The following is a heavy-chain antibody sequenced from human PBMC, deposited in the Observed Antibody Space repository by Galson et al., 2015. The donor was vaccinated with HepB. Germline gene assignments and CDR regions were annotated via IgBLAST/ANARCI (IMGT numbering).Heavy chain of an antibody. CDR2: MNPNSGNT. CDR1: GYTFTSYD. D-gene: IGHD3-10*01. CDR3: ARFTMVRGISGYYYGMDV. V-gene: IGHV1-8*01. Sequence: SVKVSCKASGYTFTSYDINWVRQATGQGLEWMEWMNPNSGNTGYAQKFQGRVTMTRNTSISTAYMELSSLRSEDTAVYYCARFTMVRGISGYYYGMDVWGQGPTVTVSS. J-gene: IGHJ6*02.